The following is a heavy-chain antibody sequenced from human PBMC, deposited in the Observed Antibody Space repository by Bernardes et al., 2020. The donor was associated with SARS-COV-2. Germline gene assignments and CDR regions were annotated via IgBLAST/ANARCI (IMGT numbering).Heavy chain of an antibody. J-gene: IGHJ6*02. V-gene: IGHV3-66*01. Sequence: VGSLSLSCAASGLTVSENYMTWVRQAPGKGLEWVAVMYSGGSRYYADSVKGRFTVSRDNAKNTLYLQMSSLRAEDTAVYYCASVMATWDRGLFSNTYYFYGMDVWGQGTTVTVSS. CDR2: MYSGGSR. CDR3: ASVMATWDRGLFSNTYYFYGMDV. CDR1: GLTVSENY. D-gene: IGHD3-10*01.